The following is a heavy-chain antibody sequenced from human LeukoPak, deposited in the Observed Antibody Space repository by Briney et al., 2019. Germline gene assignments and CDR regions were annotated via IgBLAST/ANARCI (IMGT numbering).Heavy chain of an antibody. Sequence: GRSLRLSCAASGFTFSSYGMHWVRQAPGKGLEWVAVIWYDGSNKYYADSVKGRFTISRDNSENTLYLQMNSLRAEDTAVYYCAKEIGKDGYNYGYFDYWGQGTLVTVSS. CDR1: GFTFSSYG. D-gene: IGHD5-24*01. J-gene: IGHJ4*02. CDR3: AKEIGKDGYNYGYFDY. CDR2: IWYDGSNK. V-gene: IGHV3-33*06.